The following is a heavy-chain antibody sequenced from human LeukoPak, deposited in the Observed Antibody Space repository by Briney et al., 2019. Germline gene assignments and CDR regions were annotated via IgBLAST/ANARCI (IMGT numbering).Heavy chain of an antibody. CDR2: INPSGGST. CDR1: GYTFTSYY. CDR3: AKDHLKDYADYVPDY. Sequence: ASVKVSCKASGYTFTSYYMHWVRQAPGQGLEWMGIINPSGGSTSYAQKFQGRVTMTRDMSTSTVYMELSSLRSEDTAVYSCAKDHLKDYADYVPDYWGQGTLVTVSS. J-gene: IGHJ4*02. D-gene: IGHD4-17*01. V-gene: IGHV1-46*01.